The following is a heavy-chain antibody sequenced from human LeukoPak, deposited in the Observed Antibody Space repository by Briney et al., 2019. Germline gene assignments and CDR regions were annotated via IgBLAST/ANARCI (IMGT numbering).Heavy chain of an antibody. CDR1: GGSISSYY. CDR3: ASSRRKWELLLDY. CDR2: SYTSGST. D-gene: IGHD1-26*01. V-gene: IGHV4-4*07. J-gene: IGHJ4*02. Sequence: SQTLTLTCTVSGGSISSYYWSWIRQTAGKGLEWIGRSYTSGSTNYKPSLKSRVTMSVDTSKNQFSLKLSSVTAADTAVYYCASSRRKWELLLDYWGQGTLVTVSS.